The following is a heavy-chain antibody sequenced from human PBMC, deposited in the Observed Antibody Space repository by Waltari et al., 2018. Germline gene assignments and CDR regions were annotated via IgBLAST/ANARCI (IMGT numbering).Heavy chain of an antibody. D-gene: IGHD2-15*01. CDR2: ISPIPGIA. Sequence: QVQLVQSGAEVKKPGSSVKVSCKASGGTFSSYAISWVRQAPGQGLEWMGWISPIPGIANYAQKCQGRVTITADKATSTAYMELSSLRSEDTAVYYCARGVVAATNFDYWGQGTLVTVSS. CDR3: ARGVVAATNFDY. CDR1: GGTFSSYA. V-gene: IGHV1-69*10. J-gene: IGHJ4*02.